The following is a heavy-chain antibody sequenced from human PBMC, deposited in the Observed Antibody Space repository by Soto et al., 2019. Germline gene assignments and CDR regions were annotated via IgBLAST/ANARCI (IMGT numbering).Heavy chain of an antibody. D-gene: IGHD2-15*01. CDR3: ARAAVLTSTIFYDVAV. Sequence: QVQLVQSGADVKTPGSSVKVSCEASGGTFSSYSINWVRQAPGQGLECIGRLIPMFGPTDYAQRFQGRVTFTAYESTTTASMEVTDLTSVDTAVYYCARAAVLTSTIFYDVAVWGQGTTVTVSS. CDR1: GGTFSSYS. J-gene: IGHJ6*02. CDR2: LIPMFGPT. V-gene: IGHV1-69*18.